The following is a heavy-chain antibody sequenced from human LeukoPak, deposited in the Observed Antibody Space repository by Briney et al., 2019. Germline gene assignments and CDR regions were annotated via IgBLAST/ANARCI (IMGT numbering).Heavy chain of an antibody. CDR2: ISGSGGST. V-gene: IGHV3-23*01. D-gene: IGHD3-10*01. CDR1: GFTFSSYA. Sequence: GGSLRLTCAASGFTFSSYAMSWVRQAPGKGLEWVSAISGSGGSTYYADSVKGRFTISRDNSKNTLYLQMNSLRAEDTAVYYCAKVGGSGSYYNGYFDYWGQGTLVTVSS. CDR3: AKVGGSGSYYNGYFDY. J-gene: IGHJ4*02.